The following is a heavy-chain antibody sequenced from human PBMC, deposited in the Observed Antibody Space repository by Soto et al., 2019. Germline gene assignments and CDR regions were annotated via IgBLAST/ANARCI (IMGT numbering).Heavy chain of an antibody. J-gene: IGHJ1*01. V-gene: IGHV1-18*01. CDR3: ASGPYGSGSYYYGEYFQH. CDR1: GYTFTNYG. Sequence: GASVKVSCKTSGYTFTNYGIIWVRQAPGQGLEWMGWITTDKGKTTYAQKFQGRVTMTTDTSTSTAYMELRSLRSDDTAVYYCASGPYGSGSYYYGEYFQHWGQGTLVTVSS. CDR2: ITTDKGKT. D-gene: IGHD3-10*01.